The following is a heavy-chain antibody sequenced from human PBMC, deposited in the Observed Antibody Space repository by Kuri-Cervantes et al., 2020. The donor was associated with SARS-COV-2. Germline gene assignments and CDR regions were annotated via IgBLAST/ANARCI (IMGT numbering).Heavy chain of an antibody. CDR1: GYSISSGYY. Sequence: SETLSLTCTVSGYSISSGYYWGWIRQPPGKGPEWIGSIYHSGSTYYNPSLKSRVTISVDTSKNQFSLKLSSVTAADTAVYYCARQLRLYSMDVWGKGTTVTVSS. V-gene: IGHV4-38-2*02. CDR2: IYHSGST. J-gene: IGHJ6*03. CDR3: ARQLRLYSMDV. D-gene: IGHD5-12*01.